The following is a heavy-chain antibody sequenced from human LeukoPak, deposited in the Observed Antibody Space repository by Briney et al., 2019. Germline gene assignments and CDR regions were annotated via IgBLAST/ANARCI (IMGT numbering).Heavy chain of an antibody. J-gene: IGHJ4*02. CDR3: AKVTPYSSSWYWGY. D-gene: IGHD6-13*01. V-gene: IGHV3-23*01. CDR2: ISGSGGST. CDR1: GVSITSTSYY. Sequence: PSETLSLTCTVSGVSITSTSYYWGWIRQPPGMGLEWVSAISGSGGSTYYADSVKGRFTISRDNSKNTLYLQMNSLRAEDTAVYYCAKVTPYSSSWYWGYWGQGTLVTVSS.